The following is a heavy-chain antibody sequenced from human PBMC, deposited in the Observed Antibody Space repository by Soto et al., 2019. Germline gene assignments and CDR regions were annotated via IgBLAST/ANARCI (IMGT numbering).Heavy chain of an antibody. CDR2: IKPDGSEK. CDR3: ARLSPY. D-gene: IGHD3-16*02. CDR1: GFTFISYW. J-gene: IGHJ4*02. Sequence: PGGSLRLSCAASGFTFISYWMSWVRQAPGKGLEWVANIKPDGSEKYYVDSVKGRFTISRDDAKNSLYLEMNSLRAEDTAVYYCARLSPYWGQGTLVTVSS. V-gene: IGHV3-7*01.